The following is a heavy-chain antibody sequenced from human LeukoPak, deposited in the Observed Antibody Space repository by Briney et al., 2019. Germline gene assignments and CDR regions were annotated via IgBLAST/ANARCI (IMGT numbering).Heavy chain of an antibody. CDR1: GGTFSSYA. J-gene: IGHJ3*02. CDR2: IIPIFGTA. V-gene: IGHV1-69*13. CDR3: ARVSDYYDSSGYYVGAFDI. D-gene: IGHD3-22*01. Sequence: ASVKVSCKASGGTFSSYAISWVRQAPGQGLEWVGGIIPIFGTANYAQKFQGRVTITADESTSTAYMELSSLRSEDTAVYYCARVSDYYDSSGYYVGAFDIWGQGTMVTVSS.